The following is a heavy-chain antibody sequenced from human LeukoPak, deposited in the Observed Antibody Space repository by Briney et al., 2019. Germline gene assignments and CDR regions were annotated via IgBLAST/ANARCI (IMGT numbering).Heavy chain of an antibody. J-gene: IGHJ5*02. CDR3: ARELRFLEWAKPFDP. CDR2: INPNSGGT. V-gene: IGHV1-2*06. D-gene: IGHD3-3*01. CDR1: GYTFTGYY. Sequence: ASVKVSCKASGYTFTGYYMHWVRQAPGQGLEWMGRINPNSGGTNYAQKFQGRVTMTRDTSISTAYMELSRLRSDDTAVYYCARELRFLEWAKPFDPWGQGTLVTVSS.